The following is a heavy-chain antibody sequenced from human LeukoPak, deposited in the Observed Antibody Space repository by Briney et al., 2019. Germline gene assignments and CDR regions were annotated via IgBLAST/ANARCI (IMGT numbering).Heavy chain of an antibody. J-gene: IGHJ4*02. D-gene: IGHD5-18*01. V-gene: IGHV3-23*01. Sequence: GGSLRLSCAASGFTFSSYAMTWVRQAPGKGLEWVSAIGGSGAGTYYADSVKGRFTISRDNSKNTLYLQMNSLRAEDTAVYYCAKNGGDSYGTGHFDYWGQGTLVTVSS. CDR3: AKNGGDSYGTGHFDY. CDR2: IGGSGAGT. CDR1: GFTFSSYA.